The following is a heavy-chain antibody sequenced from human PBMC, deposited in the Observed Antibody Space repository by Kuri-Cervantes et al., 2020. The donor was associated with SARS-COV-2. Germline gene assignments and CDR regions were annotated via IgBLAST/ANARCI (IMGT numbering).Heavy chain of an antibody. J-gene: IGHJ6*03. Sequence: GESLKISCAASGFTFSSYSMNWVRQAPGKGLEWVSSISSSSSYIYYADSVKGRFTISRDNAKNSLYLQMNSLRAEDTAVYYCTRDYYGSGVMDVWGKGTTVTVSS. CDR1: GFTFSSYS. CDR2: ISSSSSYI. CDR3: TRDYYGSGVMDV. D-gene: IGHD3-10*01. V-gene: IGHV3-21*01.